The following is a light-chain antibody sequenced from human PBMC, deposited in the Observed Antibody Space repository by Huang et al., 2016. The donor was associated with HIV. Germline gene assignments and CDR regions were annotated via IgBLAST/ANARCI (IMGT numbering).Light chain of an antibody. Sequence: DIQMTKSPPSLAASVGNRVTIHCRARHSISTYLNWYQQKPGKAPKLRIYAASTLQSGVPSRFSGSGSGTDFTLTISSLQPEDVATYYCQQTYSTLTFGPGTKVDIK. CDR2: AAS. V-gene: IGKV1-39*01. CDR3: QQTYSTLT. CDR1: HSISTY. J-gene: IGKJ3*01.